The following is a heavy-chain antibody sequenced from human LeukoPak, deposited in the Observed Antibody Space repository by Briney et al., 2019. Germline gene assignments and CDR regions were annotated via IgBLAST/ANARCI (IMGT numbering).Heavy chain of an antibody. Sequence: KSSETLSLTCTVSDGSISSSYWSWIRQPAGKGLEWIGRIYTSGSTNCNPSLKSRLTMSIDTSKNQFSLKLSSVTAADTAVYYCARGWGYLDYWGQGTLVTVSS. CDR1: DGSISSSY. D-gene: IGHD3-16*01. V-gene: IGHV4-4*07. CDR2: IYTSGST. J-gene: IGHJ4*02. CDR3: ARGWGYLDY.